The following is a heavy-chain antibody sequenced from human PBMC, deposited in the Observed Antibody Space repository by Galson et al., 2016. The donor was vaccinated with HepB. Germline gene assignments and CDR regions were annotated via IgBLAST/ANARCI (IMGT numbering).Heavy chain of an antibody. Sequence: SLRLSCAASGFTFSDHYIHWVRQAPGKGLEWVGRSRDKTHSYTTAYAAPVKGRFAISRDESENSLYLQMNSLKTEDTAVYYCARDFYDGSCHYMDYWGRGTLVTVSS. V-gene: IGHV3-72*01. CDR2: SRDKTHSYTT. D-gene: IGHD2/OR15-2a*01. J-gene: IGHJ4*02. CDR3: ARDFYDGSCHYMDY. CDR1: GFTFSDHY.